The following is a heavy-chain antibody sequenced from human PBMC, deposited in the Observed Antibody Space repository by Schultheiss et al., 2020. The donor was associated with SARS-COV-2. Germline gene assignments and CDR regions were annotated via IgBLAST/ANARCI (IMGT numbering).Heavy chain of an antibody. J-gene: IGHJ4*02. CDR3: VRDYYGIDY. V-gene: IGHV3-13*01. Sequence: GGSLRLSCTASGFSFSNSDIHWVRQATGKGLEWVSVINSAGETYYSGSVKGRFTISRDNAKNTLYLQMNSLRPEDTAVYYCVRDYYGIDYWGQGTLVTVSS. D-gene: IGHD3-22*01. CDR2: INSAGET. CDR1: GFSFSNSD.